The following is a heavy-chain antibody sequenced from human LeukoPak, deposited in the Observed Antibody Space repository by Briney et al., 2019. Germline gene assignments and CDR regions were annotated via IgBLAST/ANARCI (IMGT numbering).Heavy chain of an antibody. CDR1: GFTFNKYG. CDR2: ISGSGATT. J-gene: IGHJ4*02. CDR3: AKETANCGGDCYSLHDH. V-gene: IGHV3-23*01. Sequence: GGSPRLSCAASGFTFNKYGMTWVRQAPGKGLEWVSVISGSGATTYYADSVKGRFTISRDNSKNTLFLQMNTLRAEDTAVYYCAKETANCGGDCYSLHDHWGQGTLVTVSS. D-gene: IGHD2-21*02.